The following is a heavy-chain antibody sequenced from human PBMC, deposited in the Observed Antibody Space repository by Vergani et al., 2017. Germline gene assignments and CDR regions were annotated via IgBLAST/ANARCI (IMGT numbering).Heavy chain of an antibody. CDR3: TRRVRGPSDN. CDR1: GFNVGHYW. CDR2: IYSGGST. J-gene: IGHJ4*02. D-gene: IGHD3-10*01. Sequence: EVQLVESGGDFVQPGGSLTLSCAASGFNVGHYWMSWVRQAPGKGLEWVSVIYSGGSTYYAESVKGRFTISRDSSNNTVHLQMNSLRTEDTGIYYCTRRVRGPSDNWGQGTLVTVSS. V-gene: IGHV3-66*02.